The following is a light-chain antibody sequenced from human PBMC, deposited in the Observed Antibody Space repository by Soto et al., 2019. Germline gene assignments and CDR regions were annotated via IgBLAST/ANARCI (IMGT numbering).Light chain of an antibody. Sequence: QSALTQPASVPGSPGQSITISCTGTSSDVGGYNYVSWYQQHPGKAPKRMIYDVSNRPSGVSNRFSGSKSGNTASLTISGLQAEDEADYYCSSYTSRSTVVFGGGTQLTVL. CDR3: SSYTSRSTVV. CDR1: SSDVGGYNY. V-gene: IGLV2-14*01. J-gene: IGLJ2*01. CDR2: DVS.